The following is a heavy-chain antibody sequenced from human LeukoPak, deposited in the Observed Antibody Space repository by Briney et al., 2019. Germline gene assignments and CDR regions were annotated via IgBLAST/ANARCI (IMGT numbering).Heavy chain of an antibody. CDR2: VDPEDGET. CDR1: GYTFTDYY. V-gene: IGHV1-69-2*01. D-gene: IGHD6-19*01. Sequence: ASVKVSCKVSGYTFTDYYMHWVQQAPGKGLEWMGLVDPEDGETIYAEKFQGRVTITADTSTDTAYMELSSLSSEDTAVYYCATGGIAVAQWDAFDIWGQGTMVTVSS. CDR3: ATGGIAVAQWDAFDI. J-gene: IGHJ3*02.